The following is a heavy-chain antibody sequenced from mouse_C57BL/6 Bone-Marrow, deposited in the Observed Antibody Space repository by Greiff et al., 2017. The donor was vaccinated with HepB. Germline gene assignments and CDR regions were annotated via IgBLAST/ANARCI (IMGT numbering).Heavy chain of an antibody. D-gene: IGHD1-1*01. J-gene: IGHJ2*01. Sequence: EVQGVESGGGLVQPGGSMKLSCVASGFTFSNYWMNWARQSPEKGLEWVAQIRLKSDNYATHYAESVKGRFTISRDDSKSSVYLQMNNLRAEDTGIYYCTVPVYYYGSSSPFDYWGQGTTLTVSS. V-gene: IGHV6-3*01. CDR1: GFTFSNYW. CDR3: TVPVYYYGSSSPFDY. CDR2: IRLKSDNYAT.